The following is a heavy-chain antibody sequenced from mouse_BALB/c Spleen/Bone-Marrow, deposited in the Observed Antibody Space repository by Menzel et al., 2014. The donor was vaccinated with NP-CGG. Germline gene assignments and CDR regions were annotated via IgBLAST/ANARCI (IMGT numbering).Heavy chain of an antibody. CDR3: ARFPMDY. CDR2: IRNKAYGYTT. V-gene: IGHV7-3*02. Sequence: EVHLVESGGGLAQPGGSLRLSCTPSGFTFTDYYMSWVRQPPGKALEWLAFIRNKAYGYTTEYSASVRGRFTISRDNSQSILYLQMNTLRAEDSATYYCARFPMDYWGQGTSVTVSS. CDR1: GFTFTDYY. J-gene: IGHJ4*01.